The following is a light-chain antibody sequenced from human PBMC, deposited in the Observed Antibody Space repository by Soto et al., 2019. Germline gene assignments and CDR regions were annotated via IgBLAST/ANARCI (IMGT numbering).Light chain of an antibody. V-gene: IGLV1-44*01. Sequence: VLTQPPSTSGTPGQRGTMSCSGSSSNIGTNSVKWYQQLPGTAPKLLIYRNNQRPSGVPDRFSGSKSGTSASLAISGLQSDDEADYYCAAWDDSLSAFVVFGGGTKLTVL. CDR1: SSNIGTNS. CDR3: AAWDDSLSAFVV. CDR2: RNN. J-gene: IGLJ2*01.